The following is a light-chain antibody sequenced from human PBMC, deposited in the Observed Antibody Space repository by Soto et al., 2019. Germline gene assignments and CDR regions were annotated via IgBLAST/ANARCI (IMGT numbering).Light chain of an antibody. J-gene: IGKJ5*01. CDR2: DAS. CDR3: KQYNNWPLT. Sequence: ELVMTQSPPTLSMSPGERATLSCRASQSVSRNLAWYQQKPGQVPRLLMYDASTRATGIPGRFSGSGSGTEFTLTISSLQSEDFAVYYCKQYNNWPLTFGQGTRLEIK. CDR1: QSVSRN. V-gene: IGKV3D-15*01.